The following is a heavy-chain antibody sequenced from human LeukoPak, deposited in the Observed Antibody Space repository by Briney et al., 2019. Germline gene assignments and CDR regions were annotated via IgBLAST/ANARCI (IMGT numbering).Heavy chain of an antibody. Sequence: GGSLRLSCAASGFTFSDYYMSWIRQAPGKGLEWVSYISSSSSYTNYADSVKGRFTISRDNAKNSLYLQMNSLRAEDTAVYYCAREGANWGSGYFDYWGQGTLVTVSS. CDR1: GFTFSDYY. CDR2: ISSSSSYT. D-gene: IGHD7-27*01. J-gene: IGHJ4*02. V-gene: IGHV3-11*06. CDR3: AREGANWGSGYFDY.